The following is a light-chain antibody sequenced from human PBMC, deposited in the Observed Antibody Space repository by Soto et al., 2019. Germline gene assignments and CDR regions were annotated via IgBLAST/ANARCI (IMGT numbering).Light chain of an antibody. CDR3: QQYNYWPMFT. J-gene: IGKJ2*01. Sequence: EIVMTQSPATLSVSPGERATLSCRASQTVGSNLAWYQQKPGQAPRLLIYRASTRATGFPARFSASGSGTEFTLTISSLQSEDFAVYYCQQYNYWPMFTFGQGTKLEIK. CDR1: QTVGSN. V-gene: IGKV3-15*01. CDR2: RAS.